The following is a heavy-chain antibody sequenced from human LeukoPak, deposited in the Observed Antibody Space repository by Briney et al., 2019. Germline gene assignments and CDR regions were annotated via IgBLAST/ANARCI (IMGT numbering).Heavy chain of an antibody. CDR3: AKDLPPYIVVVVAATIDY. D-gene: IGHD2-15*01. J-gene: IGHJ4*02. V-gene: IGHV3-30*18. CDR1: GFTFSSYG. CDR2: ISYDGSNK. Sequence: PGGSLRLSCAASGFTFSSYGMHWVRQAPGKGLEWAAVISYDGSNKYYADSVKGRFTISRDNSKNTLYLQMNSLRAEDTAVYYCAKDLPPYIVVVVAATIDYWGQGTLVTVSS.